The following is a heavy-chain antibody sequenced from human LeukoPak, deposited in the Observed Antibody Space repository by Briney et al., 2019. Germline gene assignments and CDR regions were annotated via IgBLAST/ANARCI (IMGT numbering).Heavy chain of an antibody. CDR1: GGSIDNFY. J-gene: IGHJ6*04. CDR3: ARLARLTLIRGVTGYHSLDV. D-gene: IGHD3-10*01. CDR2: IYYSGST. V-gene: IGHV4-59*01. Sequence: SETLSLTCTVSGGSIDNFYWSWIRQPPGGGLEWIGYIYYSGSTNYNPSLKSRVTISVDTSKNQFSLKLSSVTAADTAVYYCARLARLTLIRGVTGYHSLDVWGKGTKVTVSS.